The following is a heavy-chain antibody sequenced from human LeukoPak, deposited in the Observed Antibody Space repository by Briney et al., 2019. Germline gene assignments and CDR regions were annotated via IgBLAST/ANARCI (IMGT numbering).Heavy chain of an antibody. J-gene: IGHJ4*02. CDR3: AKGGSDYIWGSYRPLEY. D-gene: IGHD3-16*02. CDR1: EFTFSSYA. Sequence: TGGSLRLSCAASEFTFSSYAMSWVRQAPGKGLEWVSTIIGNGRRTSYADSVKGRFTISRDNSKNTLYLQMNSLRAGDTAVYYCAKGGSDYIWGSYRPLEYWGQGTLVTVSS. V-gene: IGHV3-23*01. CDR2: IIGNGRRT.